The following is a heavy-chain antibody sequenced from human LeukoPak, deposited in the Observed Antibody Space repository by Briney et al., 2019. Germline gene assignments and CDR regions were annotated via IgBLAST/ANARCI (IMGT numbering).Heavy chain of an antibody. J-gene: IGHJ3*02. D-gene: IGHD5-24*01. Sequence: ASVKVSCKASGGTFSSYAISWVRQAPGQGLEWMGRIIPILGIANYAQKFQGRVTITADKSTSTAYMELSSLRSEDTAVYYCAREGDGYNVGGAFDIWGQGTMVTVSS. CDR2: IIPILGIA. CDR3: AREGDGYNVGGAFDI. CDR1: GGTFSSYA. V-gene: IGHV1-69*04.